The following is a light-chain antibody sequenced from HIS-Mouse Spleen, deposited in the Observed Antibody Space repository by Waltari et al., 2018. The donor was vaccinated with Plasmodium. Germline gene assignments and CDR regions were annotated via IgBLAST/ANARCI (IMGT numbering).Light chain of an antibody. CDR1: KLGDKY. Sequence: SYELTQPPSVSVSPGQTASITCSGAKLGDKYACWYQQKPGRSPVLVIYQDSKRPSGIPERFSGSNSGNTATLTISGTQAMDEADYYCQAWDSSTAWVFGGGTKLTVL. CDR2: QDS. J-gene: IGLJ2*01. CDR3: QAWDSSTAWV. V-gene: IGLV3-1*01.